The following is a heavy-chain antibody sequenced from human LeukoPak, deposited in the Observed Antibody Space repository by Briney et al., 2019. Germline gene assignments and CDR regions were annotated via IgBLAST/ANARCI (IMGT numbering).Heavy chain of an antibody. CDR3: AKALYTSSWFDP. Sequence: GGSLSLSCAASGFTFSNYWMSWVRQAPGKGLEWVSAISGSGGSTYYADSVKGRFTISRDNSKNTLYLQMNSLRAEDTAVYYCAKALYTSSWFDPWGQGTLVTVSS. D-gene: IGHD3-16*01. J-gene: IGHJ5*02. CDR2: ISGSGGST. CDR1: GFTFSNYW. V-gene: IGHV3-23*01.